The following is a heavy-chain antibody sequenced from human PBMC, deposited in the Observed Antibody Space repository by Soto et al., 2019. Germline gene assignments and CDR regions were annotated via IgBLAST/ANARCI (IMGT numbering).Heavy chain of an antibody. CDR1: GGSISSGGYY. CDR3: ARDTYYYGSGSYGP. Sequence: PSETLSLTCTVSGGSISSGGYYWSWIRQHPGKGLEWIGYIYYSGSTYYNPSLKSRVTISVDTSKNQFSLKLSSVTAADTAVYYFARDTYYYGSGSYGPWGQGTLVTVSS. D-gene: IGHD3-10*01. V-gene: IGHV4-31*03. J-gene: IGHJ5*02. CDR2: IYYSGST.